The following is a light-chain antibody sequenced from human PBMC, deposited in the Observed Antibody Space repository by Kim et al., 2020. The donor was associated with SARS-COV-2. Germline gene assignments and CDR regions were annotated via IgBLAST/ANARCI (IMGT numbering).Light chain of an antibody. CDR2: GAS. J-gene: IGKJ1*01. Sequence: EKRASRTCGERNTINKNYLAWYKKKPGQAPRLLIWGASSRASGIPDRFTGSGSGSGFTLTISRLEAEDGAVYYCQHYAGSSWTFGQGTKVDIK. CDR3: QHYAGSSWT. CDR1: NTINKNY. V-gene: IGKV3-20*01.